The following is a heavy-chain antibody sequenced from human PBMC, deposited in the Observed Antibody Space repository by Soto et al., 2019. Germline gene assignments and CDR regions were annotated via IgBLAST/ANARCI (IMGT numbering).Heavy chain of an antibody. CDR3: AEAVAGTGYYYYGMDV. CDR2: IIPIFGTA. Sequence: SVKVSCKASGGTFSSYAISWVRQAPGQGLEWMGGIIPIFGTANYAQKFQGRVTITADESTSTAYMEPSSLRSEDTAVYYCAEAVAGTGYYYYGMDVWGQGTTVTVSS. CDR1: GGTFSSYA. J-gene: IGHJ6*02. V-gene: IGHV1-69*13. D-gene: IGHD6-19*01.